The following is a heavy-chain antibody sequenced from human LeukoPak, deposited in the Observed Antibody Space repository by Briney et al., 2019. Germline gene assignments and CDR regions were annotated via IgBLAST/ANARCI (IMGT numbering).Heavy chain of an antibody. CDR1: GFTFSSYA. CDR2: ISGSGGST. CDR3: AKSAGFSYAYYFDY. Sequence: GGSLRLSCAASGFTFSSYAMSWVRQAPGKGLEWVSAISGSGGSTYYADSVKGRFTISRDNSKNTLYLQMRAEDTAVYYCAKSAGFSYAYYFDYWGQGTLVTVSS. J-gene: IGHJ4*02. V-gene: IGHV3-23*01. D-gene: IGHD5-18*01.